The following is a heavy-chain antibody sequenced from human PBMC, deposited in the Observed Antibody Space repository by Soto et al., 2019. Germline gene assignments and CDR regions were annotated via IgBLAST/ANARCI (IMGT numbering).Heavy chain of an antibody. V-gene: IGHV1-3*01. J-gene: IGHJ2*01. D-gene: IGHD6-19*01. Sequence: ASVKVSCKASGYTFSNYGIHWVRQAPGRRLEWMGWINAGNGNTKYSEKFQGRDTMTRDTSASTAYMELSSLRSGDTAVYFCARSGYSSGWYHWYFDFWGRGTLVTVSS. CDR1: GYTFSNYG. CDR3: ARSGYSSGWYHWYFDF. CDR2: INAGNGNT.